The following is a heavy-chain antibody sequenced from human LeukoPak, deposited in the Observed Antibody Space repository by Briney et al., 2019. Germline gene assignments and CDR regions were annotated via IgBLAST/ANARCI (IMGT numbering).Heavy chain of an antibody. CDR3: ARRPNYDFWSGYYEVDY. J-gene: IGHJ4*02. D-gene: IGHD3-3*01. CDR1: GFTFSSYA. CDR2: ISGSGGST. V-gene: IGHV3-23*01. Sequence: GGSLRLSCAASGFTFSSYAMSWVRQAPGKGLEWVSAISGSGGSTYYADSVKGRFTISRDNAKNSLYLQMNSLRDEDTAVYYCARRPNYDFWSGYYEVDYWGQGTLVTVSS.